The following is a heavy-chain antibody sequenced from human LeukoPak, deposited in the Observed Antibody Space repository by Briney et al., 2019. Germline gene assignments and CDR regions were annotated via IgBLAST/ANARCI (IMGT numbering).Heavy chain of an antibody. CDR2: INHSGST. D-gene: IGHD1-7*01. CDR3: ARGPGVLRTTSGAFDY. J-gene: IGHJ4*02. Sequence: SETLSLTCAVYGGSFSGYYWSWIRQPPGKGLEWIGEINHSGSTNYNPSLKSRVTISVDTSKNQFSLKLSSVTAVDTAVYYCARGPGVLRTTSGAFDYWGQGTLVTVSS. V-gene: IGHV4-34*01. CDR1: GGSFSGYY.